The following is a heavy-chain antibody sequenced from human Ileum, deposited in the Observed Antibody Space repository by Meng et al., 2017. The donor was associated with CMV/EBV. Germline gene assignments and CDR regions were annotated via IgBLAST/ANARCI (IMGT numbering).Heavy chain of an antibody. CDR3: AKTWGD. V-gene: IGHV3-53*01. CDR2: IFRNGKT. D-gene: IGHD1-26*01. J-gene: IGHJ4*02. CDR1: GLIVSNNP. Sequence: GALKISCTASGLIVSNNPMTWVRQAPGKGLEWVSLIFRNGKTAYADSVKGRFAISRDSFENTLYLQMNSLRVEDTAVYYCAKTWGDWGQGTLVTVSS.